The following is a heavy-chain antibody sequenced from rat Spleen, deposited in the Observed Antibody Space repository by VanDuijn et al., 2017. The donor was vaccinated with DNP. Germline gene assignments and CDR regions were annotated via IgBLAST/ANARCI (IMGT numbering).Heavy chain of an antibody. J-gene: IGHJ3*01. CDR2: ISYDGSSS. Sequence: EVQLVESGGGLVQPGRSLKLSCAASGFTFSDYGMAWVRQAPQRGLEWVATISYDGSSSSYRDSVTGRFTISRDNAKTTLYLQMDSLRSEDTATFYCARTYSNYGNWFPYWGQGTLVTVSS. V-gene: IGHV5-7*01. D-gene: IGHD1-2*01. CDR1: GFTFSDYG. CDR3: ARTYSNYGNWFPY.